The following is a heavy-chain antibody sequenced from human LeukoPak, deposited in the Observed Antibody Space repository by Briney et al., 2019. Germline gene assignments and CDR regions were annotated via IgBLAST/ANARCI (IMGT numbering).Heavy chain of an antibody. CDR3: ADGTTPDY. Sequence: GGSPRLSCAASGFPFTSYWMVWVRQATGRGLEWVASIKWDGSEKYYVDSVKGRFTISRDNAENSLYLQMNSLRPEDTAVYYCADGTTPDYWGQGTQVTVSS. D-gene: IGHD1-7*01. J-gene: IGHJ4*02. CDR2: IKWDGSEK. V-gene: IGHV3-7*01. CDR1: GFPFTSYW.